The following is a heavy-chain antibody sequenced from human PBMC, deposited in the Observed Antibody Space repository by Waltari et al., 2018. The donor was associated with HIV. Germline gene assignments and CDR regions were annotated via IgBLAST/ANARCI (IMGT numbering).Heavy chain of an antibody. CDR3: ARPLYSSSWYGGMDV. CDR1: GFTFSSYA. Sequence: QVQLVESGGGVVQPGRSLRLSCAASGFTFSSYAMHWVRQAPGKGLEWGAFISYDGSNKYYADSVKGRFTISRDNSKNTLYLQMNSLRAEDTAVYYCARPLYSSSWYGGMDVWGQGTTVTVSS. D-gene: IGHD6-13*01. J-gene: IGHJ6*02. V-gene: IGHV3-30*04. CDR2: ISYDGSNK.